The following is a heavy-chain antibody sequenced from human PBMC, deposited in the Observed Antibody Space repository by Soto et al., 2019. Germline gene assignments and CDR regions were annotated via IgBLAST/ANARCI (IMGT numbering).Heavy chain of an antibody. V-gene: IGHV4-39*02. CDR2: IYYSGRT. D-gene: IGHD2-2*01. CDR1: GGSVSNTTYY. J-gene: IGHJ6*04. Sequence: QLQLQESGPGLVKPSETLSLTCTVPGGSVSNTTYYWGWVRQPPGQGLDLMVNIYYSGRTYYSPSLKSRVTISMDTSKNQFSLKLTSVSAADTAVYYCARDVLITIVRPARNPGANVWGKGTTVTVSS. CDR3: ARDVLITIVRPARNPGANV.